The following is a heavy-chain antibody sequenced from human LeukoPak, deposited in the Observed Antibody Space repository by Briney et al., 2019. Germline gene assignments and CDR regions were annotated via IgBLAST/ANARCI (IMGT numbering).Heavy chain of an antibody. Sequence: ASVKVSCKASGYTFTSYDINWVRQATGQGLEWMGWMNPNSGNTGYAQKFQGRVTTTRNTSISTAYMELSSLRSEDTAVYYCARGRHRFGDLDYWGRGTLVTVSS. J-gene: IGHJ4*02. D-gene: IGHD3-10*01. V-gene: IGHV1-8*03. CDR1: GYTFTSYD. CDR3: ARGRHRFGDLDY. CDR2: MNPNSGNT.